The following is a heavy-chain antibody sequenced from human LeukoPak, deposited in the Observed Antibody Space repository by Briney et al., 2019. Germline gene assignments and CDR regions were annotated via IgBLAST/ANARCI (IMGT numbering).Heavy chain of an antibody. CDR3: AIHQQLDDY. J-gene: IGHJ4*02. D-gene: IGHD6-13*01. Sequence: SETLSLTCTVSGGSISSSSYYWGWIRQPPGKGLEWIGSIYYSGSTYYNPSLKSRVTISVDTSKNQFSLKLSSVTAADTAVYYCAIHQQLDDYWGQGTLVTVSS. CDR2: IYYSGST. CDR1: GGSISSSSYY. V-gene: IGHV4-39*07.